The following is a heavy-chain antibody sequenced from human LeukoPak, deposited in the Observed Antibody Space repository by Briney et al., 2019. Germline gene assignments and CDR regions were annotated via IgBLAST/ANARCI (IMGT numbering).Heavy chain of an antibody. CDR2: IRYDESYK. CDR3: AKDSHRTGSYSGTYPYYFDY. V-gene: IGHV3-30*02. D-gene: IGHD3-10*01. J-gene: IGHJ4*02. Sequence: GGSLRLSCAASGFTFSTYGMHWVRQAPGKGLEWVAFIRYDESYKYYAASVMGRFTISRDISKDTLYLQLNSLRVEDTAVYYCAKDSHRTGSYSGTYPYYFDYWGQGTLVSVSS. CDR1: GFTFSTYG.